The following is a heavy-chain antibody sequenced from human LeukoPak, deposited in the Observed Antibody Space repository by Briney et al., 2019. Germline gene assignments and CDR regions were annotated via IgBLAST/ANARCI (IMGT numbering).Heavy chain of an antibody. V-gene: IGHV4-59*01. CDR3: ARVDPDSSSTLEVFDY. CDR2: LYYSGSS. J-gene: IGHJ4*02. D-gene: IGHD6-6*01. Sequence: SETLSLTCTVSGGSISSYYWSWIRQPPGKGLEWIGYLYYSGSSNYDPSLKSRVTISVDTSKYQFSLKLSSVTAADTAVYYCARVDPDSSSTLEVFDYWGQGTLVTVSS. CDR1: GGSISSYY.